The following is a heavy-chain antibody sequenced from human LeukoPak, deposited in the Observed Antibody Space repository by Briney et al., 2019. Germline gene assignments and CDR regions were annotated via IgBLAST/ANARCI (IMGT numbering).Heavy chain of an antibody. CDR1: GGSISSYY. CDR3: ARVSLVGATVDI. Sequence: PSETLSLTCTVSGGSISSYYWSWIRQPPGKGLEWIGYIYYSGSTNYHPSLKSRVTISVDTSKNQFSLKLSSVTAADTAVYYCARVSLVGATVDIWGQGTMVTVSS. CDR2: IYYSGST. V-gene: IGHV4-59*01. D-gene: IGHD1-26*01. J-gene: IGHJ3*02.